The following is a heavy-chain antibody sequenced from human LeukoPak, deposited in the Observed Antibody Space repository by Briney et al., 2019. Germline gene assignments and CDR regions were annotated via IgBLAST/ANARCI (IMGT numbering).Heavy chain of an antibody. CDR3: ARDPSNTSGWKTWFDT. Sequence: ASVKVSCKASGFIFTKYGISWVRQAPGQGLEWVGWISGYNDDTNYAQKLQGRVTMTTDTSTTTAYMELRSLRSDDTAFYYCARDPSNTSGWKTWFDTWGQGTLVTVSS. V-gene: IGHV1-18*01. CDR2: ISGYNDDT. D-gene: IGHD6-19*01. J-gene: IGHJ5*02. CDR1: GFIFTKYG.